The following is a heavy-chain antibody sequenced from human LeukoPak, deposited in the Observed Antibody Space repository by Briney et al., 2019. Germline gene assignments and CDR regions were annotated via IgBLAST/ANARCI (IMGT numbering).Heavy chain of an antibody. Sequence: ALRLSCAASGFTFDDYAMHWVRQAPGKGLEWVSGISWNSGSIGYADSVKGRFTISRDNAKNSLYLQMNSLRAEDTALYYCAKIMVVAATYDAFDIWGQGTMVTVSS. CDR2: ISWNSGSI. D-gene: IGHD2-15*01. J-gene: IGHJ3*02. CDR1: GFTFDDYA. CDR3: AKIMVVAATYDAFDI. V-gene: IGHV3-9*01.